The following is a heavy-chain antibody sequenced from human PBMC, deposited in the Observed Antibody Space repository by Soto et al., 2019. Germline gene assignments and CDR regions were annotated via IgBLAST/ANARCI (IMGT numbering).Heavy chain of an antibody. CDR3: AKNGQPPYYYYGMDV. V-gene: IGHV1-18*01. J-gene: IGHJ6*02. Sequence: QGQLVQSGAEVKKPGASVKVSCKASGYTFTRYGISWVRQAPGQGLEWMGWISGYNGDTNYAQKFQGRVPMTVDTTPTTAFMELTSLTSDDRAVYYCAKNGQPPYYYYGMDVWGQGTTVTVSS. CDR1: GYTFTRYG. CDR2: ISGYNGDT. D-gene: IGHD2-8*01.